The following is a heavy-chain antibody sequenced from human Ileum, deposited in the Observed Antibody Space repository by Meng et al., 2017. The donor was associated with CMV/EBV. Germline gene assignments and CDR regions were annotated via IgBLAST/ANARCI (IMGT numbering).Heavy chain of an antibody. Sequence: GESLKISCAASGFTFSDHYMDWVRQAPGKGLEWIGRSRNKVNSYTTEYAASVKGRFTISRDDSKNSLYLQMNSQKSEDTAVYYCASSGSSVHWGQGTLVTVSS. D-gene: IGHD1-26*01. CDR1: GFTFSDHY. J-gene: IGHJ4*02. V-gene: IGHV3-72*01. CDR2: SRNKVNSYTT. CDR3: ASSGSSVH.